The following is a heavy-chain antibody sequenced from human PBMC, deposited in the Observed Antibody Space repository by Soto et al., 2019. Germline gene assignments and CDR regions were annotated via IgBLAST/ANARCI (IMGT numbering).Heavy chain of an antibody. V-gene: IGHV3-33*01. CDR3: ARKKVGYCSGGSCYSSHWYFDL. J-gene: IGHJ2*01. D-gene: IGHD2-15*01. Sequence: QVQLVESGGGVVQPGRSLRRSCAASGFTFSSYGMHWVRQAPGKGLEWEAVIWDDGSNKYYADSVKGRFTISRDNSKNTLYLQMNSLRDEDTAVYYCARKKVGYCSGGSCYSSHWYFDLWGRGTLVTVSS. CDR2: IWDDGSNK. CDR1: GFTFSSYG.